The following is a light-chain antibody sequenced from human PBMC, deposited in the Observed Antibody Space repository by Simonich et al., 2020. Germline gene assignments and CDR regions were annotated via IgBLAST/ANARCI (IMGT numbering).Light chain of an antibody. CDR1: SSDVGGYNY. CDR2: DAS. V-gene: IGLV2-14*01. CDR3: SSYAGSSTLV. J-gene: IGLJ3*02. Sequence: QPALSQPASVSGSPGQSLTISCTGTSSDVGGYNYDSWYQQHPGKAPKLLIYDASKQPSGVSNRFTASKSGNTASPTISGLQAEADAAYYCSSYAGSSTLVFGGGTKLTVL.